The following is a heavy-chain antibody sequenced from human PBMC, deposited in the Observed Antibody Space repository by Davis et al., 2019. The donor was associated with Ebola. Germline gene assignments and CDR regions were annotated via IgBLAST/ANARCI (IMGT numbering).Heavy chain of an antibody. Sequence: ASVKVSCKASGGTFSSYAISWVRQATGQGLEWMGWMNPNSGNTGYAQKFQGRVTMTRNTSISTAYMELSSLRSEDTAVYYCARGRWVAARWFDPWGQGTLVTVSS. J-gene: IGHJ5*02. V-gene: IGHV1-8*02. D-gene: IGHD6-6*01. CDR3: ARGRWVAARWFDP. CDR1: GGTFSSYA. CDR2: MNPNSGNT.